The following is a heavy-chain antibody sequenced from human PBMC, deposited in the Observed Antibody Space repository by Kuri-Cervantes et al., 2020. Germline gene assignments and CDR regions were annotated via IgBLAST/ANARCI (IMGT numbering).Heavy chain of an antibody. CDR3: ARLGSSSWYGADYYYYYGMDV. CDR2: ISWNSGSI. D-gene: IGHD6-13*01. V-gene: IGHV3-9*01. CDR1: GFTFDDYA. J-gene: IGHJ6*02. Sequence: GGSLRLSCAASGFTFDDYAMHWVRQAPGKGLEWVSGISWNSGSIGYADSVKGRFTISRDNAKNSLYLQMNSLRAKDTALYYCARLGSSSWYGADYYYYYGMDVWGQGTTVTVSS.